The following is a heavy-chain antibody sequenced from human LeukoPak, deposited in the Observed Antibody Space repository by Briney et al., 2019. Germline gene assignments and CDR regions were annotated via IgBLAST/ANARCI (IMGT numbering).Heavy chain of an antibody. V-gene: IGHV3-7*04. D-gene: IGHD1-26*01. Sequence: ETLSLTCTVSGGSVSSGSYYWSWVRQTPGKGLEWVANIEKDGSDKYYVDSVKGRFTISRDNAKNSLFLQMSSLRAEDTAVYYCARDLFSGSYYGVNFWGQGTLVTVSS. CDR2: IEKDGSDK. J-gene: IGHJ4*02. CDR3: ARDLFSGSYYGVNF. CDR1: GGSVSSGSYY.